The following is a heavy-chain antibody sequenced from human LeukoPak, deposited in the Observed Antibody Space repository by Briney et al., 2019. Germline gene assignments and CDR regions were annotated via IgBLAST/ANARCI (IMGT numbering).Heavy chain of an antibody. CDR2: IRYDGSNK. D-gene: IGHD6-6*01. V-gene: IGHV3-30*02. J-gene: IGHJ4*02. CDR3: AKAIHSSSSGVVDY. CDR1: GFIFSNYA. Sequence: GGSLRLSCAASGFIFSNYAMHWVRQAPGKGLEWVTFIRYDGSNKYYAESVKGRFTISRDNSKNTLYLQMNSLRAEGTAVYYCAKAIHSSSSGVVDYWGQGTLVTVSS.